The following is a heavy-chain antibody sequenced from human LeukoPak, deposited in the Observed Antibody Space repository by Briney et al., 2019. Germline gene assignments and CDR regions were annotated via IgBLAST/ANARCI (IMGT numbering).Heavy chain of an antibody. V-gene: IGHV4-4*07. CDR2: IYTSGST. Sequence: PSETLSLTCAVYGGSFSGYYWSWIRQPAGKGLEWIGRIYTSGSTNYNPSLKSRVTISVDTSKNQFSLKLSSVTAADTAVYYCARDRSLRYLDAFDIWGQGTMVTVSS. CDR1: GGSFSGYY. J-gene: IGHJ3*02. D-gene: IGHD3-9*01. CDR3: ARDRSLRYLDAFDI.